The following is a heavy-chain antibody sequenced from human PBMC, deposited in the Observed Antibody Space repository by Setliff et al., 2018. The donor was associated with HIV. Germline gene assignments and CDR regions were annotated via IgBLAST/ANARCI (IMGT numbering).Heavy chain of an antibody. V-gene: IGHV3-7*01. J-gene: IGHJ3*02. CDR2: IKQDESEE. D-gene: IGHD2-15*01. CDR1: GFTFSSHW. Sequence: GSLRLSCAASGFTFSSHWMSWVRQAPGKGLEWVANIKQDESEEWYADSVKGRLTISRDNAKNTLYLQMNSLTAEDTAVYYCARDRGYPDSFNIWGQGTTVTVSS. CDR3: ARDRGYPDSFNI.